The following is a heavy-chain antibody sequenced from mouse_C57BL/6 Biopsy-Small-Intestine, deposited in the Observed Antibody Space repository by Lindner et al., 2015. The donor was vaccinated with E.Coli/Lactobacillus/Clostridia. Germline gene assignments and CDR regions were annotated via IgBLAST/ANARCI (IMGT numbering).Heavy chain of an antibody. CDR3: ARRSFRGYFDY. D-gene: IGHD1-2*01. J-gene: IGHJ2*01. CDR1: GFTFSDYG. Sequence: VQLQESGGGLVQPGGSLKLSCAASGFTFSDYGMAWVRQAPRKGPEWVAFISNLAYSIYYADTVTGRFTISRENAKNTLYLEMSSLRSEDTAMYYCARRSFRGYFDYWGQGTTLTASS. V-gene: IGHV5-15*01. CDR2: ISNLAYSI.